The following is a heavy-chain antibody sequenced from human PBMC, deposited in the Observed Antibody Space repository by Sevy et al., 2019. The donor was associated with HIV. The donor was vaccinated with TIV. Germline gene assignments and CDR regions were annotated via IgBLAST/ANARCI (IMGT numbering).Heavy chain of an antibody. CDR2: IYYSGST. CDR1: GGSISSYY. Sequence: SETLSLTCTVSGGSISSYYWSWIRQPPGKGLEWIGYIYYSGSTNYNPSLKSRVTISADTSKNQFSLKLSSVTAADTAVYYCARGTSRHYYYYYMDVWGKGTTVTVSS. J-gene: IGHJ6*03. CDR3: ARGTSRHYYYYYMDV. V-gene: IGHV4-59*01.